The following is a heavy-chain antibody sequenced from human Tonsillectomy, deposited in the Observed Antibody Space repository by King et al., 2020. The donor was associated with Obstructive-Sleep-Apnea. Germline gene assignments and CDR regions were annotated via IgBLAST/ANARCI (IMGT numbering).Heavy chain of an antibody. D-gene: IGHD1-1*01. CDR3: ARRERESTPNY. J-gene: IGHJ4*02. CDR2: INHSGST. CDR1: GGSFSDYY. Sequence: VQLQQWGAGLLKPSETLSLNCAVYGGSFSDYYWNWIRQPPGKGLEWIGEINHSGSTDSNPSLKSRVTMSVDISKNQFSLKLSSVTAADTAVYYCARRERESTPNYWGQGTLVTVSS. V-gene: IGHV4-34*01.